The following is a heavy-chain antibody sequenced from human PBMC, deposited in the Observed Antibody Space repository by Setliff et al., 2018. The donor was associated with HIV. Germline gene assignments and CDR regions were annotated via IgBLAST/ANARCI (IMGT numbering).Heavy chain of an antibody. CDR2: INNDTTTT. CDR1: GFTFSRYW. Sequence: PGGSLRLSCAASGFTFSRYWMHWVRQAPGQGLVWVSGINNDTTTTTYADSVKGRFSISRDNAKNTLCLQMNGLRGEDTAVYYCAMFSSSSGWGQGTQVTVSS. D-gene: IGHD6-6*01. J-gene: IGHJ4*02. CDR3: AMFSSSSG. V-gene: IGHV3-74*01.